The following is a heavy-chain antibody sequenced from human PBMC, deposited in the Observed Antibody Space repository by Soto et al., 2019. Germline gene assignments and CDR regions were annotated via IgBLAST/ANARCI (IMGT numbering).Heavy chain of an antibody. CDR1: GGPFSGVY. J-gene: IGHJ5*02. CDR2: VNHRGSA. CDR3: ARDAFCGSGTCRVGHWFDP. D-gene: IGHD2-21*01. Sequence: PSETLSLTCAVSGGPFSGVYWSWIHQPPGKGLEWIGGVNHRGSANYNPSLESRVTMSVDTSKNQFSLKLTSVTAADSAVYYCARDAFCGSGTCRVGHWFDPWGQGTLVTVSS. V-gene: IGHV4-34*01.